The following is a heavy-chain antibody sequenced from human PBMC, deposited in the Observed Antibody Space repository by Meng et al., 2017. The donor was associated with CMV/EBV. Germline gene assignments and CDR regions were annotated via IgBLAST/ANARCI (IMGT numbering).Heavy chain of an antibody. J-gene: IGHJ6*02. Sequence: SVKVSCKASGGTFSSYAISWVRQAPGQGLEWLGGIIPILGIANYAQKFQGRVTITADKSTSTAYMELSSLRSEDTAVYYCARAPGGAYGMDVWGQGTTVTVSS. CDR1: GGTFSSYA. CDR2: IIPILGIA. V-gene: IGHV1-69*10. D-gene: IGHD3-10*01. CDR3: ARAPGGAYGMDV.